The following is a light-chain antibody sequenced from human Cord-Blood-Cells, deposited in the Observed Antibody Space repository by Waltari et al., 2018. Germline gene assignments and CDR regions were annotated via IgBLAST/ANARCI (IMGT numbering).Light chain of an antibody. CDR1: PSISSW. V-gene: IGKV1-5*03. Sequence: DIQMTQSPSTLSASVGDRVTITFRASPSISSWLDWYQQKPGKAPKLLIYKASSLESGCPSRFSGSGSGTEFTLTISSLQPDDFATYYCQQYNSYPTFGGGTKVEIK. CDR2: KAS. CDR3: QQYNSYPT. J-gene: IGKJ4*01.